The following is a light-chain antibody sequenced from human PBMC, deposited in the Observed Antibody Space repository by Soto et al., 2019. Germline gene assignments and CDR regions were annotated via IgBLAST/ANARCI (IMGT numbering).Light chain of an antibody. Sequence: HSVLTQPASVSGSPGQSITISCTGTSSDVGGYNYVSWYQQHPGKAPKLMIYDVSNRPSGVSNRFSGSKSGNTASLTISGLQAEDEADYYCSSYTSSSTYVFGTGTMLTVL. J-gene: IGLJ1*01. CDR2: DVS. V-gene: IGLV2-14*01. CDR1: SSDVGGYNY. CDR3: SSYTSSSTYV.